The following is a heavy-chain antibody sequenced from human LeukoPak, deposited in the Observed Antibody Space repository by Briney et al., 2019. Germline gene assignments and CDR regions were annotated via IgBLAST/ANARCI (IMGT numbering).Heavy chain of an antibody. Sequence: ASVKLSCKASGYTFTSYGISWVRQAPGQGLEWMGWISAYNGNTNYAQKLQGRVTMTTDTSTSTAYMELRSLRSDDTAVYYCARDRGYYGSGSYSSPERWGQGTLVTVSS. CDR3: ARDRGYYGSGSYSSPER. V-gene: IGHV1-18*01. J-gene: IGHJ4*02. D-gene: IGHD3-10*01. CDR2: ISAYNGNT. CDR1: GYTFTSYG.